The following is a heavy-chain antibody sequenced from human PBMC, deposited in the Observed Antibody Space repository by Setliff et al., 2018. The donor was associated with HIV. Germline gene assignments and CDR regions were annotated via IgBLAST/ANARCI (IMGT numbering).Heavy chain of an antibody. CDR3: ARSGLYDSSGYYLEYFDY. Sequence: PSETLSLTCTVSGGSISSLYWSWIRQPPGKGLEWIGYIYYSGSTNYNPSLKSRVTISVDTSKNQFSLKLSSVTAADTAVYYCARSGLYDSSGYYLEYFDYWGQGTLVTVSS. CDR1: GGSISSLY. CDR2: IYYSGST. V-gene: IGHV4-59*11. J-gene: IGHJ4*02. D-gene: IGHD3-22*01.